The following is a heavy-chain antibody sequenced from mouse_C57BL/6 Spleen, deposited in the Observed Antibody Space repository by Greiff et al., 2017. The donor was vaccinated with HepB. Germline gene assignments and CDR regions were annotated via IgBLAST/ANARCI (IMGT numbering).Heavy chain of an antibody. D-gene: IGHD2-2*01. CDR2: FYPGSGSI. CDR1: GYTFTEYT. Sequence: QVQLQQSGAELVKPGASVKLSCKASGYTFTEYTIHWVKQRSGQGLEWIGWFYPGSGSIKYNEKFKDKATLTADKSSSTVYMELSRLTSEDSAVYFCARHEVFSYGYDGAFYYWGQGTTLTVSS. J-gene: IGHJ2*01. V-gene: IGHV1-62-2*01. CDR3: ARHEVFSYGYDGAFYY.